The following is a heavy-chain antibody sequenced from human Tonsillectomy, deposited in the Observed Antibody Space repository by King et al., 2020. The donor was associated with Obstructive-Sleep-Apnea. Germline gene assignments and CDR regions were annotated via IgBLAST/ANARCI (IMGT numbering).Heavy chain of an antibody. CDR3: ARHTSSSSGWYRGFDY. D-gene: IGHD6-19*01. CDR2: IYYSGST. V-gene: IGHV4-59*08. CDR1: GGSISSYY. J-gene: IGHJ4*02. Sequence: VQLQESGPGLVKPSETLSLTCTVSGGSISSYYWSWIRQPPGKGLEWIGYIYYSGSTNYNPSLQSRVTIAVDTSKNQFSLKLSSVTAADTAVYYCARHTSSSSGWYRGFDYWGQGTLVTVSS.